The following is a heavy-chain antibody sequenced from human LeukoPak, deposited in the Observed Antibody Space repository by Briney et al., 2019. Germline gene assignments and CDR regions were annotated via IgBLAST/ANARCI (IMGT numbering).Heavy chain of an antibody. CDR1: GGSFGGYY. D-gene: IGHD2-8*02. Sequence: SETLSLTCAVYGGSFGGYYWSWIRQPPGKGLEWIGEINHSGSTNYNPSLKSRVTISVDTSKNQFSLKLSSVTAADTAVYYCARATGGGVSTGYYYYYGMDVWGQGTTVTVSS. CDR2: INHSGST. CDR3: ARATGGGVSTGYYYYYGMDV. V-gene: IGHV4-34*01. J-gene: IGHJ6*02.